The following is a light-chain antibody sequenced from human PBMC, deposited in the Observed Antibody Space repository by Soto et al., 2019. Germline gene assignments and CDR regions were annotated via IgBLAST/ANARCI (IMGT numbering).Light chain of an antibody. V-gene: IGLV3-25*03. CDR3: QSADSSCTYL. CDR1: ALPKQY. CDR2: KDS. Sequence: SYELTQPPSVSVSPGQTARITCSGDALPKQYAYWYQQKPGQAPVLVIYKDSERPSGIPERFSGSSSGKTVTLTISGVQAEDEADYSCQSADSSCTYLFGGGTKLTVL. J-gene: IGLJ2*01.